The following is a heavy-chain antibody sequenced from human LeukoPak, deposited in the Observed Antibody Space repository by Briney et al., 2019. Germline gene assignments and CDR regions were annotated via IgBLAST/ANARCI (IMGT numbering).Heavy chain of an antibody. V-gene: IGHV3-23*01. D-gene: IGHD3-9*01. CDR1: GFTFSSYA. CDR2: ISGSGGST. Sequence: PGGSLRLSCAASGFTFSSYAMSWVRQAPGKGLEWVSAISGSGGSTYYADSVKGRFTISRDNSKNTLYLQMNSLRAEDTAVYYCTRVLRYFDWLLPPEYYYYGMDVWGQGTTVTVSS. CDR3: TRVLRYFDWLLPPEYYYYGMDV. J-gene: IGHJ6*02.